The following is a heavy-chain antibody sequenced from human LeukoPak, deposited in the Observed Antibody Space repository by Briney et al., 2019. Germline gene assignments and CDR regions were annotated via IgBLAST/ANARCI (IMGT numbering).Heavy chain of an antibody. CDR1: GGSFSGYY. CDR3: ASVSYYDSPDY. D-gene: IGHD3-22*01. CDR2: INHSGST. J-gene: IGHJ4*02. Sequence: SETLSLTCAVYGGSFSGYYGSWIRQPPGKGLERIGEINHSGSTNYNPSLKSRVTISVDTPKNQFFLKLSSVTAADTAVYYCASVSYYDSPDYWGQGTLVTVSS. V-gene: IGHV4-34*01.